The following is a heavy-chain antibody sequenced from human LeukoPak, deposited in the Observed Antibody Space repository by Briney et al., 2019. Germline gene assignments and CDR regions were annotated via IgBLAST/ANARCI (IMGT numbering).Heavy chain of an antibody. CDR2: IIPILGIA. CDR1: GGTFSSYA. V-gene: IGHV1-69*04. D-gene: IGHD3-3*01. CDR3: ARGKPSHYDFWSGYHAWFDP. J-gene: IGHJ5*02. Sequence: SVKVSCKASGGTFSSYAISWVRQAPGQGLEWMGRIIPILGIANYAQKFQARVTMTTDTSTTTAYMELRSLRSDDTAVYYCARGKPSHYDFWSGYHAWFDPWGQGTLVTVSS.